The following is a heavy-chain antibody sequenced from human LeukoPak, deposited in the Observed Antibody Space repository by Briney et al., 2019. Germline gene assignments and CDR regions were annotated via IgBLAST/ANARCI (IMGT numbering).Heavy chain of an antibody. CDR2: IIPILGIA. CDR1: GGTFSSYA. D-gene: IGHD3-22*01. V-gene: IGHV1-69*04. Sequence: GSSVKVSCKASGGTFSSYAISWVRQAPGQGLEWMGRIIPILGIANYAQKFQSRVTITANKSTSTAYMELSSLRSEDTAVYYCARVYCDSSGYYYADYWGQGTLVTVSS. CDR3: ARVYCDSSGYYYADY. J-gene: IGHJ4*02.